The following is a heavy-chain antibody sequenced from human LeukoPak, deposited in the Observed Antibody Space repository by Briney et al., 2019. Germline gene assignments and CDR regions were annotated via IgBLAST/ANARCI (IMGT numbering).Heavy chain of an antibody. J-gene: IGHJ4*02. CDR1: GFTFDDYA. CDR3: AKLYGYSYGYIDF. D-gene: IGHD5-18*01. Sequence: PGGSLRLSCAASGFTFDDYAMHWVRQAPGKGLEWESGISWNSGSIGYADSVKGRFTISRDNAKNSLYLQMNSLRAEDTALYYCAKLYGYSYGYIDFRGQGTLVTVSS. CDR2: ISWNSGSI. V-gene: IGHV3-9*01.